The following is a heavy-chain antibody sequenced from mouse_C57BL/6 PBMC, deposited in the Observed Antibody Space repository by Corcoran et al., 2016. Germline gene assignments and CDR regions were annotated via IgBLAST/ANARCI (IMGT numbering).Heavy chain of an antibody. CDR1: GYTFTSYG. V-gene: IGHV1-81*01. Sequence: QVQLQQSGAELARPGASVKLSCKASGYTFTSYGISWVKQRTGQGLEWIGEIYPRSGNTYYNEKFKGKATLTADKSSSTAYMELRSLTSEDSAVYFCARPYGSRGDWYFDVGGTGTTVTVSS. J-gene: IGHJ1*03. D-gene: IGHD1-1*01. CDR2: IYPRSGNT. CDR3: ARPYGSRGDWYFDV.